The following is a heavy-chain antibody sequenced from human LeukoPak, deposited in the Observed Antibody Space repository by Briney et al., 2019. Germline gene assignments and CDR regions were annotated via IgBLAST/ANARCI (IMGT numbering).Heavy chain of an antibody. D-gene: IGHD5-18*01. V-gene: IGHV1-18*01. J-gene: IGHJ4*02. CDR2: INTYNVNT. Sequence: EASVRVSCKASGYTFSSYGVSWVRQAPGQGLEWMGWINTYNVNTNYAQKFQGRVTLTTDASTSTAYMEPRSLRSDDTAVYYCARDSRRGYSYGYDYWGQGTLVTVSS. CDR1: GYTFSSYG. CDR3: ARDSRRGYSYGYDY.